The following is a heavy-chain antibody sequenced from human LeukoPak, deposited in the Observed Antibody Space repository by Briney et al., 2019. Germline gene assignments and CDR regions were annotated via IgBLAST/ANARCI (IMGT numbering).Heavy chain of an antibody. D-gene: IGHD2-15*01. CDR2: ISAYNGST. CDR1: GYTFTSYG. J-gene: IGHJ5*02. Sequence: ASVKVSCKASGYTFTSYGISWVRQAPGQGLEWMGWISAYNGSTNYAQKLQGRVTMTTDTSTSTAYMELRSLRSDDTAVYYCARDLHLMVVAARNYNWFDPWGQGTLVTVSS. CDR3: ARDLHLMVVAARNYNWFDP. V-gene: IGHV1-18*04.